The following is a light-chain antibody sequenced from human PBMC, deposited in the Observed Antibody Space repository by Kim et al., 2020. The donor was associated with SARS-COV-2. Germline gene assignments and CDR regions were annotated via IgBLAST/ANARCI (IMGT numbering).Light chain of an antibody. J-gene: IGKJ4*01. Sequence: EIVMTQSTATLSMSPGERATLSCRASQSVSSNLAWYQQKPGQAPRLLIYGASTRATGIPTRFSGSGSETEFTLTISSLQSEDFAVYYCQVYNNWPRTFGGGTNVYIK. CDR1: QSVSSN. CDR2: GAS. V-gene: IGKV3-15*01. CDR3: QVYNNWPRT.